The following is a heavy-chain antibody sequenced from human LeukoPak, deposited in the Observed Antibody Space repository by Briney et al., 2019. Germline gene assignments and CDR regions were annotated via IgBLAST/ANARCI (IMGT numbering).Heavy chain of an antibody. D-gene: IGHD3-9*01. CDR2: IHYSGNI. V-gene: IGHV4-39*01. CDR3: ARLPTGYPNWFDT. CDR1: DGSIINNNHY. J-gene: IGHJ5*02. Sequence: SETLSLTCTVSDGSIINNNHYWGWTRQPPGTGLEWIVAIHYSGNIYYNPSLMSRVTVFVDTSKNQFSLTLSSLTATDTAVYYCARLPTGYPNWFDTWGQGTLVTVSS.